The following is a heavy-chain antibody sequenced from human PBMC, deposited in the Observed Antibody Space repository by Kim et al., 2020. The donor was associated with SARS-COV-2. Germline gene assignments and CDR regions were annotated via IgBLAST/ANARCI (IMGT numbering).Heavy chain of an antibody. CDR3: ARGTRQWLVRGPYYYYMDV. CDR2: INHSGST. CDR1: GGSFSGYY. Sequence: SETLSLTCAVYGGSFSGYYWSWIRQPQGKGLEWIGEINHSGSTNYNPSLKSRVTISVDTSKNQFSLKLSSVTAADTAVYYCARGTRQWLVRGPYYYYMDV. J-gene: IGHJ6*03. V-gene: IGHV4-34*01. D-gene: IGHD6-19*01.